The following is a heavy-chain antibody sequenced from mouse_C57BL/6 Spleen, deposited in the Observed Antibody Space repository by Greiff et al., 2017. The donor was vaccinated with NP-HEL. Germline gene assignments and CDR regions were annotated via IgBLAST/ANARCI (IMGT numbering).Heavy chain of an antibody. CDR1: GYTFTSYW. Sequence: VQLQQPGAELVKPGASVKMSCKASGYTFTSYWITWVKQRPGQGLEWIGDIYPGSGSANYNEKFKSKATLTVDTSSSTAYMQLSSLTSEDSAVYYCAKGNDGYYDYAMDYWGQGTSVTVSS. V-gene: IGHV1-55*01. CDR2: IYPGSGSA. D-gene: IGHD2-3*01. J-gene: IGHJ4*01. CDR3: AKGNDGYYDYAMDY.